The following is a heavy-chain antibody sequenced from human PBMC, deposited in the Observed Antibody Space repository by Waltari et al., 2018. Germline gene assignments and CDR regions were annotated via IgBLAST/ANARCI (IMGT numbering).Heavy chain of an antibody. CDR3: ARYSSSFDY. CDR2: ISSSGSTI. CDR1: GLTFRRSD. V-gene: IGHV3-48*03. Sequence: EVQLVASGGGLVQTGGSLRVFCAEYGLTFRRSDMNWVRQAPGKGLEWVSYISSSGSTIYYADSVKGRFTISRDNAKNSLYLQMNSLRAEDTAVYYCARYSSSFDYWGQGTLVTVSS. D-gene: IGHD6-13*01. J-gene: IGHJ4*02.